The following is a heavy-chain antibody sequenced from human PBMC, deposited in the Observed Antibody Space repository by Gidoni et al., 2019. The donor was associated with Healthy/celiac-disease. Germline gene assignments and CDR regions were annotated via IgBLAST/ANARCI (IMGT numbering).Heavy chain of an antibody. V-gene: IGHV5-51*01. CDR2: IYPGDSDT. CDR1: GYSFTSHW. J-gene: IGHJ5*02. CDR3: ARTSDEDNWFDP. Sequence: EVQLVQSGAEVTKPGESLKISCKGSGYSFTSHWIGWVRQMPGKGLEWLGIIYPGDSDTRYAPSFQGQVTISVDKSTSTAYLQWRSLKASDTAMYYCARTSDEDNWFDPWGQGTLVTVSS.